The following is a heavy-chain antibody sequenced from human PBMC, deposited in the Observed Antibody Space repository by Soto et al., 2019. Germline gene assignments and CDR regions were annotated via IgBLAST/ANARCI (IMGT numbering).Heavy chain of an antibody. Sequence: ASVKVSCKASGYTFTSYGISWVRQAPGQGLEWMGWISAYNGNTYYAQKLQGRVTMTTDTSTSTAYMELRSLRSDDTAAYYCAGHTAMVSATVDYWGQGTLVTVSS. CDR3: AGHTAMVSATVDY. CDR2: ISAYNGNT. V-gene: IGHV1-18*01. CDR1: GYTFTSYG. J-gene: IGHJ4*02. D-gene: IGHD5-18*01.